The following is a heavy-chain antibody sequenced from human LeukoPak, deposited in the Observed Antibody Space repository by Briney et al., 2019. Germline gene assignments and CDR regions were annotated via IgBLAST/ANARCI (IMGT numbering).Heavy chain of an antibody. CDR3: ARHSRSVDYGSGSYTWDY. D-gene: IGHD3-10*01. Sequence: PSETLSLTCTVSGGSISSIIYYWGWIRQPPGKGLEWIGTIYYSGSTYCNLSLKSRVTISVDTSRNQFSLKLSSVTAADTAVYYCARHSRSVDYGSGSYTWDYWGQGTLVTVSS. V-gene: IGHV4-39*01. CDR2: IYYSGST. CDR1: GGSISSIIYY. J-gene: IGHJ4*02.